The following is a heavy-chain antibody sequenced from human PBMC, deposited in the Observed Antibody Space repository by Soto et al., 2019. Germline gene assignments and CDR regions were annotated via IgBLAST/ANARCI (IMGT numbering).Heavy chain of an antibody. Sequence: PSETLSLTCAVYGGSFSGYYWSWIRQPPGKGLEWIGEINHSGSTNYNPSLKSRVTISVDTSKNQFSLKLSSVTAADTAVYYCARGGRYCSSTSCYGPFYFDYWGQGTLVTV. CDR1: GGSFSGYY. CDR3: ARGGRYCSSTSCYGPFYFDY. J-gene: IGHJ4*02. D-gene: IGHD2-2*01. CDR2: INHSGST. V-gene: IGHV4-34*01.